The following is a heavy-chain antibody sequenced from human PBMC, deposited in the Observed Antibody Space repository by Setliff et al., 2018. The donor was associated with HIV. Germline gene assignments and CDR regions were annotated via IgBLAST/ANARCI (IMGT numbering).Heavy chain of an antibody. Sequence: SGPTLVTPTPTLTLTCTFSGFSLSTSGVGVGWVRQPPVKSLEWLALIYWDDDKHYSPSLKTRLTVTTHTSKNQVVFTMTNMDPVDTATYYYAHRADGYNPCDRWGQGTLCAVAS. J-gene: IGHJ5*02. V-gene: IGHV2-5*02. CDR1: GFSLSTSGVG. D-gene: IGHD5-12*01. CDR2: IYWDDDK. CDR3: AHRADGYNPCDR.